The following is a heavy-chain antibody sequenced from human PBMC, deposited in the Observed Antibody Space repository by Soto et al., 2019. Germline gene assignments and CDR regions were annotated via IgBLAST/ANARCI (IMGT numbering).Heavy chain of an antibody. CDR3: ARGATAGTTTGFFDY. J-gene: IGHJ4*02. V-gene: IGHV5-51*01. CDR1: GCSFPTHC. Sequence: LKISFNVSGCSFPTHCIGWGRQMPGKGRESIGIIYPGDSATRDSPPFQGQVTISVDKAINTAYLQWSTLKASDTAMYYCARGATAGTTTGFFDYWGQGTLVTVSS. D-gene: IGHD1-26*01. CDR2: IYPGDSAT.